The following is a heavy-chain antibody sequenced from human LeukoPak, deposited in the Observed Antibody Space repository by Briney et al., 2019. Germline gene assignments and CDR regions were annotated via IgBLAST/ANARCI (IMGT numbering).Heavy chain of an antibody. V-gene: IGHV3-33*01. CDR3: ARDMITFGDPSLYGMDV. J-gene: IGHJ6*02. CDR2: IWYDGSNK. Sequence: GRSLRLSCAASGFTFSSYGMHWVRQAPGKGLEWVAVIWYDGSNKYYADSVKGRFTISRDNSKNTLYLQMNSLRAEDTAVYYCARDMITFGDPSLYGMDVWGQGTTVTVSS. CDR1: GFTFSSYG. D-gene: IGHD3-16*01.